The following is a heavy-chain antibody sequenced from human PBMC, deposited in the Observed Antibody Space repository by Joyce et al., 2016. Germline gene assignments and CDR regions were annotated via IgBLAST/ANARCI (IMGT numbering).Heavy chain of an antibody. Sequence: QVQLVRSGAEVKKPGASVKVSCKASGYTFTTYAMHWVRKAPGQRLEWMGWINAGNGNTKYSQKFQGRVTITRDTSASTAYMELSSLRSEDTAVYYCARSGYYGSGSYPDWGQGTLVTVSS. J-gene: IGHJ4*02. V-gene: IGHV1-3*01. CDR3: ARSGYYGSGSYPD. CDR1: GYTFTTYA. D-gene: IGHD3-10*01. CDR2: INAGNGNT.